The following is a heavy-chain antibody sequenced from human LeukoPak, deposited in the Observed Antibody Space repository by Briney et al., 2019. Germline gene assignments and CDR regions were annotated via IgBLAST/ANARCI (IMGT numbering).Heavy chain of an antibody. CDR3: ARAAGIVVVPAAMFDY. Sequence: SETLSLTCAVYGGSFSGYYWSWIRQPPGKGLEWIGEINHSGSTNYNPSLKSRVTISVDTSKNQFSLKLRSVTAADTAVYYSARAAGIVVVPAAMFDYWGQGTLVTVSS. V-gene: IGHV4-34*01. J-gene: IGHJ4*02. CDR1: GGSFSGYY. CDR2: INHSGST. D-gene: IGHD2-2*01.